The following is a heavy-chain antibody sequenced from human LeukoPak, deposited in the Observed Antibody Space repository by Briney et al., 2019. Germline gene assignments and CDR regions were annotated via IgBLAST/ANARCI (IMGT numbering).Heavy chain of an antibody. CDR3: AKRGGYFYGSGSPFDY. V-gene: IGHV3-23*01. Sequence: GGSLRLSCAASGFTFSSFAMSWVRQAPGEGLEWVSSISGSAGGGTTYYADSVKGRFTISRDNSKKTLYLQVDSLRAEDTAVYYCAKRGGYFYGSGSPFDYWGQGTLVTVSS. D-gene: IGHD3-10*01. CDR1: GFTFSSFA. CDR2: ISGSAGGGTT. J-gene: IGHJ4*02.